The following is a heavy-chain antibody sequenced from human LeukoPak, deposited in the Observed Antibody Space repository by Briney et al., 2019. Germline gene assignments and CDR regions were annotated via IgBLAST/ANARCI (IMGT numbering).Heavy chain of an antibody. CDR3: ARLAGSKYYYYYMDV. CDR1: GFTFSDYY. D-gene: IGHD1-1*01. Sequence: GGSLRLSCAASGFTFSDYYMSWIRQAPGKGLEWVSYISSSGSTIYYADSVKGRFTISRDNAKNSLYLQMNSLGAEDTAVYYCARLAGSKYYYYYMDVWGKGTTVTVSS. CDR2: ISSSGSTI. V-gene: IGHV3-11*04. J-gene: IGHJ6*03.